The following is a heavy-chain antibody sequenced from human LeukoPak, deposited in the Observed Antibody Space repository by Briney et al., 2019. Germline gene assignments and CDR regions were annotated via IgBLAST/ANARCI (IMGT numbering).Heavy chain of an antibody. J-gene: IGHJ6*02. Sequence: SVKVSCKTSGGTFSSSAITWVRQAPGQGLEWMGRVIPVLNITRYTQKFQGRVTITADTSTSTVYMELSSLRSEETAVYYCARDQGLTAPPPYGLDVWGQGTTVIVSS. D-gene: IGHD5-18*01. CDR1: GGTFSSSA. V-gene: IGHV1-69*04. CDR3: ARDQGLTAPPPYGLDV. CDR2: VIPVLNIT.